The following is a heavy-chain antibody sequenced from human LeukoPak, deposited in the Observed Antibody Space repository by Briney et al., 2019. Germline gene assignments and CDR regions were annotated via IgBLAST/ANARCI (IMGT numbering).Heavy chain of an antibody. CDR2: IYPGDSDT. CDR1: GYSFIGYW. Sequence: GESLKISCKASGYSFIGYWIGWVRQVPGKGLEWMGIIYPGDSDTRYSPSFQGQVTISAARSISTAYLQYSSLQTSDTAIYYCVKGVSGSYFAMDVWGQGTTVTVSS. CDR3: VKGVSGSYFAMDV. J-gene: IGHJ6*02. D-gene: IGHD3-10*01. V-gene: IGHV5-51*01.